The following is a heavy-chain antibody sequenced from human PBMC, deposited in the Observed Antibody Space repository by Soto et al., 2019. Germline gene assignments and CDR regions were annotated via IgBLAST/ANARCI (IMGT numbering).Heavy chain of an antibody. J-gene: IGHJ4*02. D-gene: IGHD3-10*01. Sequence: SLRLSCAASGFTFSSYGMHWVRQAPGKGLEWVAVIWYDGSNKYYADSVKGRFTISRDNSKNTLYLQMNSLRAEDTAVYYCARDMAGGFGELLSLFDYWGQGTLVTVSS. CDR2: IWYDGSNK. CDR3: ARDMAGGFGELLSLFDY. CDR1: GFTFSSYG. V-gene: IGHV3-33*01.